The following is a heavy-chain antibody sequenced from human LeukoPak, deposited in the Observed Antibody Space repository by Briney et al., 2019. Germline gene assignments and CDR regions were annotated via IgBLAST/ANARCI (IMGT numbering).Heavy chain of an antibody. Sequence: GESLRISCKGSGYSFTTYWITWVRQMPGKGLEWMGRIDPSDSYTNYSPSFQGQVTISADKSIGTAYLQWSSLKTSDTAMYYCARRPSGGSTWFDPWGQGTLVTVSS. CDR2: IDPSDSYT. CDR1: GYSFTTYW. J-gene: IGHJ5*02. D-gene: IGHD2-8*02. V-gene: IGHV5-10-1*04. CDR3: ARRPSGGSTWFDP.